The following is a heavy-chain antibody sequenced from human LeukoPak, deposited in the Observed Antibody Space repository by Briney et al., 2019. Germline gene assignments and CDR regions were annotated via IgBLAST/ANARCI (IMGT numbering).Heavy chain of an antibody. CDR3: AASYYDNDDYEPTPP. D-gene: IGHD3-22*01. Sequence: SVKVSCKASGYTFTSYYMHWVRQAPGQGLEWMGWIVVASGNTNYAQKFQQRVTITRDMSSSTAYMELSSLRSEDTAVYYCAASYYDNDDYEPTPPWGQGTLVTVSS. CDR1: GYTFTSYY. V-gene: IGHV1-58*02. J-gene: IGHJ5*02. CDR2: IVVASGNT.